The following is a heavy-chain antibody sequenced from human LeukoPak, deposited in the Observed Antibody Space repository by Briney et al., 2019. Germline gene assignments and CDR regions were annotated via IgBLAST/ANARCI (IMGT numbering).Heavy chain of an antibody. CDR1: GYTFTSYY. J-gene: IGHJ5*02. CDR2: INPTGGGT. Sequence: ASVKVSCKASGYTFTSYYIHWVRQAPGQGLEWMGIINPTGGGTVYAHKFQGRVTMTRNTSISTAYMELSSLRSEDTAVYYCARGLRNWFDPWGQGTLVTVSS. CDR3: ARGLRNWFDP. V-gene: IGHV1-46*01.